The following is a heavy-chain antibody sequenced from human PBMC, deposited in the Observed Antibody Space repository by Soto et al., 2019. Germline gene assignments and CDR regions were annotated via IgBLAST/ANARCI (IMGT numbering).Heavy chain of an antibody. Sequence: SETLSLTCTVPGVSISSNFWNWIRQPPGKGLEWIGYIYSTGSADYNPSLRSRVTMSVDTSKNQFSLRLTSVTAADTAVYYCARGDGGFDFWGQGTLVTVSS. D-gene: IGHD2-21*02. J-gene: IGHJ4*02. CDR3: ARGDGGFDF. CDR1: GVSISSNF. V-gene: IGHV4-59*01. CDR2: IYSTGSA.